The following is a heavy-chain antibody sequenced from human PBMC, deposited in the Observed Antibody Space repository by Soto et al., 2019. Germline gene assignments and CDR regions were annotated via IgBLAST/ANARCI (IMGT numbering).Heavy chain of an antibody. D-gene: IGHD3-10*01. CDR1: VYIFTNYD. CDR2: VSGYTGKT. V-gene: IGHV1-18*01. CDR3: ARFGSPPYYSCGVDV. Sequence: QVQLVQSETEVKKPGASVKASCKASVYIFTNYDITWVRQAPGQGLERMGWVSGYTGKTKYAQKFQDGVTMSTDTSTSTVYRELRGLRSDDTAVYYCARFGSPPYYSCGVDVWGQGTTVVVSS. J-gene: IGHJ6*02.